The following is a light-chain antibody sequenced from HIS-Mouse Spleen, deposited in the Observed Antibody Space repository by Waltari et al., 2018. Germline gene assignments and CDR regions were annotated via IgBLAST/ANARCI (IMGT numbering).Light chain of an antibody. CDR3: CSYAGSYTWV. J-gene: IGLJ3*02. V-gene: IGLV2-11*01. CDR1: SSDVGGYNY. Sequence: QSALTQPRSVSGSPGQSVTISCTGTSSDVGGYNYVSWYQQHPGKAPKLMIYDASKRPSGVPDRFSGSKSGNTASLTISGLQAEDEAGYYCCSYAGSYTWVFGGGTKLTVL. CDR2: DAS.